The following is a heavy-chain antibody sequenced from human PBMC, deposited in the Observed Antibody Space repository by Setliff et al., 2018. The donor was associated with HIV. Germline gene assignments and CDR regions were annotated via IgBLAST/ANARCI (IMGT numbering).Heavy chain of an antibody. D-gene: IGHD2-15*01. Sequence: GGSLRLSCAAPGLTFEYYAMTWVRQAPGKGLEWVSGISGSGDRTYYAPAVRGRFTISRDNVKNILYLQTNNLRAEDTALYFCAQDYTATFWEYNWFDPWGQGTLVTVSS. CDR1: GLTFEYYA. CDR3: AQDYTATFWEYNWFDP. J-gene: IGHJ5*02. V-gene: IGHV3-23*01. CDR2: ISGSGDRT.